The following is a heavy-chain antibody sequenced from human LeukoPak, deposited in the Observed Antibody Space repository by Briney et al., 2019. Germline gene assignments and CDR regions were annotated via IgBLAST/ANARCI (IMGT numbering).Heavy chain of an antibody. D-gene: IGHD5-18*01. CDR3: ARVGRYTYGLY. J-gene: IGHJ4*02. CDR2: ISSSSSHT. V-gene: IGHV3-11*06. Sequence: GGSLRLSCVGSGFTFSSHEMSWIRQAPGKGLEWVSYISSSSSHTNYADSVKGRFTISRDNAKNSLYLQMNSLRAEDTAVYYCARVGRYTYGLYWGQGTLVTVSS. CDR1: GFTFSSHE.